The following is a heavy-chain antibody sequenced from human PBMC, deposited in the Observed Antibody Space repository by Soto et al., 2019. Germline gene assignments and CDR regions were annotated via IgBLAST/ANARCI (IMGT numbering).Heavy chain of an antibody. CDR2: INAGNGNT. CDR1: GYTFTSYA. J-gene: IGHJ4*02. CDR3: AREGYSYGLFDY. D-gene: IGHD5-18*01. Sequence: ASVKVSCKASGYTFTSYAMHWVRQAPGQRLEWMGWINAGNGNTKYSQKFQGRVTITRDTSASTAYMELSSLRSEVTAVYYCAREGYSYGLFDYWGQGTLVTVSS. V-gene: IGHV1-3*01.